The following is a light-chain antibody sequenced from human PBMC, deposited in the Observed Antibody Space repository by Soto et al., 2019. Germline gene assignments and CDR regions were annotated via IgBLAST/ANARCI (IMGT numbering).Light chain of an antibody. CDR2: GAS. V-gene: IGKV3-15*01. CDR1: QSVSSN. CDR3: QQYNNWPRSYT. Sequence: EIVMTQSPATLSVSPGERATLSCRASQSVSSNLAWYQQKPGQAPRLLIYGASTRATGIPARFSGSGSGTEFTLTICSLQSEDFAVYYCQQYNNWPRSYTFGQGTKLEIK. J-gene: IGKJ2*01.